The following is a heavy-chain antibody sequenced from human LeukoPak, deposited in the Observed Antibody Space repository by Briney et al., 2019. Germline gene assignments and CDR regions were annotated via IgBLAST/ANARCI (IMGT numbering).Heavy chain of an antibody. D-gene: IGHD4-17*01. CDR1: RFSFSSYT. Sequence: GGSLRLSCAASRFSFSSYTMSWVRQAPGKGLEWVSSISSSSSYIYYADSVKGRFTISRDNAKNSLYLQMNSLRAEDTAVYYCARWSHGDYVPFDYWGQGTLVTVSS. CDR3: ARWSHGDYVPFDY. CDR2: ISSSSSYI. V-gene: IGHV3-21*01. J-gene: IGHJ4*02.